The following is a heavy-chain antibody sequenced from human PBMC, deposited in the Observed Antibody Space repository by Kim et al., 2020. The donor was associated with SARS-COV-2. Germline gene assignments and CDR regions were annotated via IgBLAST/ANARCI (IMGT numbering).Heavy chain of an antibody. CDR3: ATLDSSGYYKEYYFDY. Sequence: ASVKVSCKVSGYTLTELSMHWVRQAPGKGLEWMGGFDPEDGETIYAQKFQGRVTMTEDTSTDTAYMELSSLRSEDAAVYYCATLDSSGYYKEYYFDYWGQGTLLTV. CDR2: FDPEDGET. D-gene: IGHD3-22*01. V-gene: IGHV1-24*01. J-gene: IGHJ4*02. CDR1: GYTLTELS.